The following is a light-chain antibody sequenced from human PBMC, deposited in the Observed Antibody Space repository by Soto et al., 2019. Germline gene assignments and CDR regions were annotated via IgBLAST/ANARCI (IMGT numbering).Light chain of an antibody. V-gene: IGKV3-20*01. J-gene: IGKJ2*01. CDR1: QSVSSSY. CDR3: QQYGSAPPYT. CDR2: GAS. Sequence: EIVLTQSPGTLSLSPGERATLSCRASQSVSSSYLAWYQQKPGQAPRLLIYGASSRATGIPDRFSGSGSGTDCAITISRLDHEEFAVYYCQQYGSAPPYTFGQGTNLEIK.